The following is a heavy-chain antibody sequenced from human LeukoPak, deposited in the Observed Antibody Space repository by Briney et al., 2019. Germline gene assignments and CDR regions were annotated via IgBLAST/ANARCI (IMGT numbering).Heavy chain of an antibody. D-gene: IGHD3-16*02. CDR2: FDPEDGET. CDR1: GYTLTELS. J-gene: IGHJ4*02. V-gene: IGHV1-24*01. Sequence: GASVKVSCKVSGYTLTELSMHWVRQAPGKGLEWMGGFDPEDGETIYAQKFQGRVTMTEDTSTDTAYMELSSLRSEDTAVYYCATESLGDYVWGSYRFPFDYWGQGTLVTVSS. CDR3: ATESLGDYVWGSYRFPFDY.